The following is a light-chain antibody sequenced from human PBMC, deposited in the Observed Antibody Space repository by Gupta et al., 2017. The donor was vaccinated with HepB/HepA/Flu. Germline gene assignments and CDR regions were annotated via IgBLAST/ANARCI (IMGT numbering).Light chain of an antibody. CDR2: WAS. CDR3: QQYYSTPYT. V-gene: IGKV4-1*01. J-gene: IGKJ2*01. CDR1: QSVLYSSNNNNY. Sequence: DIVMTQSPDSLAVSLGERATINCKSSQSVLYSSNNNNYLAWYQQKPGQPPKLLYWASTRESGVPDRFSGSGSGTDFTLTISSLQAEDVAVYYCQQYYSTPYTFGQGTKLEIK.